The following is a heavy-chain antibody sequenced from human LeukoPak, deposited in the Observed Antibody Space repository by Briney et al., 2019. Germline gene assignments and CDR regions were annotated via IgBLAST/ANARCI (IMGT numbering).Heavy chain of an antibody. J-gene: IGHJ4*02. V-gene: IGHV4-59*08. CDR1: GGSLINYY. CDR2: IFYNGVT. D-gene: IGHD2-21*02. CDR3: ARHDAVPVIRRGFDF. Sequence: SETLSLTCTVSGGSLINYYWIWIWQPPGKGLEWIGYIFYNGVTYYNPSLKSRVTISVDTSKNQFSLNLNSVTAADTAVYFCARHDAVPVIRRGFDFWGQGTLVTVSS.